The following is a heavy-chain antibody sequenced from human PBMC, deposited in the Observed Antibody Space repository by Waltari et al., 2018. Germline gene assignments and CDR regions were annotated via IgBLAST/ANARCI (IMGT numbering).Heavy chain of an antibody. CDR1: GYSFTSYW. CDR3: ARLYGFSSSWYHLDY. Sequence: EVQLVQSGAEVKKPGESLKISCKGSGYSFTSYWIGWVRPMPGKGLEWMGVTYPGYSVTEYSQSVQGQVTISADKSISTAYLQWSSLKASDTAMYYCARLYGFSSSWYHLDYWGQGTLVTVSS. V-gene: IGHV5-51*03. CDR2: TYPGYSVT. D-gene: IGHD6-13*01. J-gene: IGHJ4*02.